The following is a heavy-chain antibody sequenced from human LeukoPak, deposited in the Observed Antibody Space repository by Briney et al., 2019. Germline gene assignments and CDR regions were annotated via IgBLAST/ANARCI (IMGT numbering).Heavy chain of an antibody. CDR2: IVASSGST. J-gene: IGHJ4*02. Sequence: WGTLRLSCAASGFSISNSAMSWVRQAPGKGLEWVSLIVASSGSTFYAASVKGRFTISRDSSKNTLYLQMNSLRAEDMAVYYCAKGAYDYIEMGYFDYWGQGTLVTVSS. CDR3: AKGAYDYIEMGYFDY. V-gene: IGHV3-23*01. D-gene: IGHD5-12*01. CDR1: GFSISNSA.